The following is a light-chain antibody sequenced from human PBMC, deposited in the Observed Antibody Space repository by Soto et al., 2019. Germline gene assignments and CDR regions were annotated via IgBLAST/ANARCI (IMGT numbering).Light chain of an antibody. CDR2: GAS. CDR3: QYYDTFRT. J-gene: IGKJ1*01. V-gene: IGKV3-15*01. CDR1: QSLSTN. Sequence: EVVMTQSXSTLSLSXXXIXPLXXRASQSLSTNLAWYQQKPGQAPRLLIHGASTRATGFPARFSGSGSGTDFTLTISRLEPEDFAVYYCQYYDTFRTFGQGTKVDIK.